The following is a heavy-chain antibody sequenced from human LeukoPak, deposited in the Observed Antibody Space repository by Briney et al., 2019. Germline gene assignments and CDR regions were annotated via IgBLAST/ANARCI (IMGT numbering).Heavy chain of an antibody. D-gene: IGHD6-19*01. J-gene: IGHJ4*02. Sequence: SETLSLTCAVYGGSFSGYYWSWIRQPPGKGLEWIGEINHSGSTNYNPSLKSRVTISVDTSKNQFSLKLSSVTAADTAVYYCARGGLGSVVDYWGQGTLVTVSS. CDR1: GGSFSGYY. CDR2: INHSGST. CDR3: ARGGLGSVVDY. V-gene: IGHV4-34*01.